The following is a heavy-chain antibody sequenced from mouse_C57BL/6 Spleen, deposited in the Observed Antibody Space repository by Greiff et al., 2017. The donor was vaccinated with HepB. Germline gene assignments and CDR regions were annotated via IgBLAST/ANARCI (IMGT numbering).Heavy chain of an antibody. Sequence: QVQLQQSGAELVRPGTSVKMSCKASGYTFTNYWIGWAKQRPGHGLEWIGDIYPGGGYTNYNEKFKGKATLTADKSSSTAYMQFSSLTSEDSAIYYCARSSSVAMDYWGQGTSVTVSS. D-gene: IGHD1-3*01. CDR1: GYTFTNYW. CDR2: IYPGGGYT. CDR3: ARSSSVAMDY. J-gene: IGHJ4*01. V-gene: IGHV1-63*01.